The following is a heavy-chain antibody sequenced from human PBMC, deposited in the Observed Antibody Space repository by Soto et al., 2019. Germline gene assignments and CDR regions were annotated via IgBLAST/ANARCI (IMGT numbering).Heavy chain of an antibody. V-gene: IGHV6-1*01. CDR2: TYYRSRWHH. Sequence: PSQTLSLTCAISGDSVSSNTAAWNWIRSSPSRGLEWLGRTYYRSRWHHDYAVSVKSRIAVSPDTSKNQFSLQLNSVTPDDTAIYYCARDRGEYNSSWFWYFSHWGHGTLVTVSS. CDR1: GDSVSSNTAA. J-gene: IGHJ2*01. D-gene: IGHD6-13*01. CDR3: ARDRGEYNSSWFWYFSH.